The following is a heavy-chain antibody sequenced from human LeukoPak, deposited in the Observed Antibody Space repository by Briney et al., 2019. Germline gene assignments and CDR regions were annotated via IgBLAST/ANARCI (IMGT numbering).Heavy chain of an antibody. Sequence: SETLSLTCAVYGGSFSGYYWSWIRQPPGKGLEWIGEINHSGSTNYNPSLKSRVTISVDTSKNQFSLKLSSVTAADTAVYYCARRGVLRFLEWLSTHDNWFDPWGQGTLVTVSS. J-gene: IGHJ5*02. D-gene: IGHD3-3*01. CDR1: GGSFSGYY. V-gene: IGHV4-34*01. CDR2: INHSGST. CDR3: ARRGVLRFLEWLSTHDNWFDP.